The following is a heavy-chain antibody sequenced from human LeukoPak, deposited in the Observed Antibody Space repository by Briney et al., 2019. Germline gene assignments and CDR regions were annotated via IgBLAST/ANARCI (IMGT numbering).Heavy chain of an antibody. D-gene: IGHD5-12*01. CDR1: GGSISNHH. Sequence: SEALSLTCTVSGGSISNHHWSWIRQPPGKGLEWIGCIYNSGGADYNPSLKSRVTISFDTSKNQLSLRLNFVTAADTAVYYCARHEDLVAIPLGLGAFDMWGQGTMVTVSS. CDR3: ARHEDLVAIPLGLGAFDM. V-gene: IGHV4-59*08. CDR2: IYNSGGA. J-gene: IGHJ3*02.